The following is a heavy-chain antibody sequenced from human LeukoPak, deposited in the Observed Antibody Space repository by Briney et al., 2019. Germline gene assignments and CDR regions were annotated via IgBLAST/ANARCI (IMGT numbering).Heavy chain of an antibody. CDR2: IIPIFGTA. CDR1: GYTFTSYG. CDR3: ARAWSGYSPYYFDY. J-gene: IGHJ4*02. V-gene: IGHV1-69*05. D-gene: IGHD3-3*01. Sequence: GASVKVSCKASGYTFTSYGISWVRQAPGQGLEWMGRIIPIFGTANYAQKFQGRVTITTDESTSTAYMELSSLRSEDTAVYYCARAWSGYSPYYFDYWGQGTLVTVSS.